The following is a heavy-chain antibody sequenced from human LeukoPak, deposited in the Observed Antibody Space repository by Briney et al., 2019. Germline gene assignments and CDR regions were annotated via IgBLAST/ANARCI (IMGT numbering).Heavy chain of an antibody. CDR1: GFTFSTYA. CDR2: INSGSNDI. CDR3: AREGRAYRYSSSWYPTPSWFDP. J-gene: IGHJ5*02. D-gene: IGHD6-13*01. V-gene: IGHV3-21*06. Sequence: GGSLRLSCAASGFTFSTYAMNWVRQAPGKGLEWVSSINSGSNDIYYADSVKGRFTISRDNAKNSLYLQMNSLRAEDTAVYYCAREGRAYRYSSSWYPTPSWFDPWGQGTLVTVSS.